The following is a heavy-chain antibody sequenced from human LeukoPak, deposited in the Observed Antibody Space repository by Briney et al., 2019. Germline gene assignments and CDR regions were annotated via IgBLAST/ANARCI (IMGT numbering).Heavy chain of an antibody. Sequence: ASVKVSCKASGYTFTSYYMHWVRQAPGQGLEWMGRIIPILGIANYAQKFQGRVTITADKSTSTAYMELSSLRSEDTAVYYCARDSPLYSSGFAQIDYWGQGTLVTVSS. J-gene: IGHJ4*02. D-gene: IGHD6-19*01. CDR3: ARDSPLYSSGFAQIDY. CDR2: IIPILGIA. V-gene: IGHV1-69*04. CDR1: GYTFTSYY.